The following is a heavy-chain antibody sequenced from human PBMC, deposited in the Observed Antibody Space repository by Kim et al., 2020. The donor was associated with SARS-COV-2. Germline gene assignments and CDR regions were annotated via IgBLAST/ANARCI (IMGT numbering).Heavy chain of an antibody. CDR3: AREGGSSKFDY. Sequence: NHAQKFQGRVTMTRDTSISTAYMELSRLRSDDTVVYYWAREGGSSKFDYWGQGTLVTVSS. J-gene: IGHJ4*02. D-gene: IGHD1-26*01. V-gene: IGHV1-2*05.